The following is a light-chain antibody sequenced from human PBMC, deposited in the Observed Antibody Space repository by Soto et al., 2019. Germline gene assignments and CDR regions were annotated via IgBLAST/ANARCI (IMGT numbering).Light chain of an antibody. V-gene: IGLV2-14*01. CDR2: EVS. Sequence: QSVLTQPASVSGSPGQSITISCTGTSSDVGTYKYVSWYQQYPGKVPKLMIYEVSNRPSGVSNRFSGSKSGNTASLTISGLQAEDEADYYCSSFTTSDTWVFGGGTKLTVL. J-gene: IGLJ3*02. CDR1: SSDVGTYKY. CDR3: SSFTTSDTWV.